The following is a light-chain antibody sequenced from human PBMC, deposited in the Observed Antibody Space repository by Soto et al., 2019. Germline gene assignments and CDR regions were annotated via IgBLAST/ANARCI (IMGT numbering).Light chain of an antibody. J-gene: IGLJ2*01. CDR2: DVS. CDR3: SSYTSSSTLL. CDR1: SNDIGGYNY. Sequence: QSALTQPASVSGSPGQSITFSCTGTSNDIGGYNYVSWYQQHPGKAPKLMIFDVSNRTSGVSYRFSGSKSGNTASLTISGLNAEDEADYYCSSYTSSSTLLFGGGTKLTVL. V-gene: IGLV2-14*01.